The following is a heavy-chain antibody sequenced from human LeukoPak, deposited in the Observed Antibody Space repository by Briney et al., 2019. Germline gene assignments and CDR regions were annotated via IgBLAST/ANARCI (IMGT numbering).Heavy chain of an antibody. V-gene: IGHV3-48*03. CDR3: ASRGGYRQFDY. D-gene: IGHD5-24*01. CDR1: GFTFSSYE. J-gene: IGHJ4*02. Sequence: GGSLRLSCAASGFTFSSYEMNWVRQAPGKGLEWVSYISSSGSTIYYADSVKGRFTISRDNAKNSLYLQMNSLRAEDTAVYYCASRGGYRQFDYWGQGTLVTVSS. CDR2: ISSSGSTI.